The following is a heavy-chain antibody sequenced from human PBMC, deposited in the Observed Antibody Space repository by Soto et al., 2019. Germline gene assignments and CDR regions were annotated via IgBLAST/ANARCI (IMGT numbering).Heavy chain of an antibody. J-gene: IGHJ6*02. Sequence: ASVKVSCKTSGYTFSRYGISWVRQAPGQGLEWMGWISGYNGDTNYAQKVQGRVTMTIDTSTYTAYMELRSLTSDDTAIYYCAKNGHPPYYYYGMDVWGQGNTVTVSS. CDR3: AKNGHPPYYYYGMDV. CDR2: ISGYNGDT. D-gene: IGHD2-8*01. CDR1: GYTFSRYG. V-gene: IGHV1-18*01.